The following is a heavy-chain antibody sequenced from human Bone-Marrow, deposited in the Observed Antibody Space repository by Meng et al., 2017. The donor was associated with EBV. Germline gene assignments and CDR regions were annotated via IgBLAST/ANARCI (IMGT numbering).Heavy chain of an antibody. J-gene: IGHJ4*02. V-gene: IGHV3-73*02. Sequence: EVQLVESGGGLVQPGGSLQVSCSASGFTFRGSAMHWVRQASGKGLEWVGRIRSKANSYATGYAASVKGRFTISRDDSKNTAYMQMNSLKTEDTAVYYCTTSGYDSGVFDYWGRGTLVTVAS. CDR2: IRSKANSYAT. D-gene: IGHD5-12*01. CDR3: TTSGYDSGVFDY. CDR1: GFTFRGSA.